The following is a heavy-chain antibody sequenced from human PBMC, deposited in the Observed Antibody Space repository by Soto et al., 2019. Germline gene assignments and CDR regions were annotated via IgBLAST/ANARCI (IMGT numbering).Heavy chain of an antibody. CDR2: FDPEDGET. V-gene: IGHV1-24*01. D-gene: IGHD5-12*01. CDR3: SADRRTEAPSRDGYAGFDP. J-gene: IGHJ5*02. CDR1: GYTLTELS. Sequence: ASVKVSCKVSGYTLTELSMHWVRQAPGKGLEWMGGFDPEDGETHYAQKFQGRVTMTGNTSTDTAYMVLSSLRSEQTAVYYCSADRRTEAPSRDGYAGFDPWGQGTLVTVSS.